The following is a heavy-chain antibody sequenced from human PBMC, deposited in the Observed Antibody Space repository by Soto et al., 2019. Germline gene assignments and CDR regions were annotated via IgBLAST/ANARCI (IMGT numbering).Heavy chain of an antibody. CDR1: GYTFTSYD. CDR2: MNPNRGNT. Sequence: ASVKVSCKASGYTFTSYDINWVRQATGQGLEWMGWMNPNRGNTGYAQKFQGRVTMTRNTSISTAYMELSSLRSEDTAVYYCARARGAYDFWRGYYTRTAQCMDVWGQGTTLTVSS. CDR3: ARARGAYDFWRGYYTRTAQCMDV. J-gene: IGHJ6*02. V-gene: IGHV1-8*01. D-gene: IGHD3-3*01.